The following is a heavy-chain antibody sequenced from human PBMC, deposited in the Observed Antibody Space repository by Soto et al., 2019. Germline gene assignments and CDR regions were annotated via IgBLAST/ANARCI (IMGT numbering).Heavy chain of an antibody. CDR3: AKDTTIVVADTLDY. CDR1: GFTFDDYA. D-gene: IGHD6-19*01. CDR2: ISWNSGRI. J-gene: IGHJ4*02. Sequence: EVQLVESGGGLVQPGRSLRLSCAASGFTFDDYAMHWVRQAPGKGLEWVSGISWNSGRIGYAVSVKGRFTNSRDNAKNSLYLQMNSLRPEDTALYYCAKDTTIVVADTLDYWGQGTLVTVSS. V-gene: IGHV3-9*01.